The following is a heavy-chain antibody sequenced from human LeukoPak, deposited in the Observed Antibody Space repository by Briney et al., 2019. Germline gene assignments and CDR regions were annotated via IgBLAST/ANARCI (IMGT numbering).Heavy chain of an antibody. V-gene: IGHV3-21*01. CDR3: APFGYSSSWYNPSAEYFQH. CDR2: ISSSSSYI. CDR1: GFTFSSYS. D-gene: IGHD6-13*01. Sequence: GGSLRLSCAASGFTFSSYSMNWVRQAPGKGLEWVSSISSSSSYIYYADSVKGRFTISRDNAKNSLYLQMNSLRAEDTAVYYCAPFGYSSSWYNPSAEYFQHWGQGTLVTVSS. J-gene: IGHJ1*01.